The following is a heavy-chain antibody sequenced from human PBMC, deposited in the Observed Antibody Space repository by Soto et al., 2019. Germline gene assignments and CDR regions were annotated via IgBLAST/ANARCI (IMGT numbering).Heavy chain of an antibody. Sequence: SVKVSCKASGGTFSSYAISWVRQAPGQGLEWMGGIIPIFGTADYAQKFQGRVTITADESTSTAYMELSSLRSEDTAVYYCASYGSGSYPRFDPWGQGTPVTVSS. CDR2: IIPIFGTA. J-gene: IGHJ5*02. V-gene: IGHV1-69*13. CDR1: GGTFSSYA. CDR3: ASYGSGSYPRFDP. D-gene: IGHD3-10*01.